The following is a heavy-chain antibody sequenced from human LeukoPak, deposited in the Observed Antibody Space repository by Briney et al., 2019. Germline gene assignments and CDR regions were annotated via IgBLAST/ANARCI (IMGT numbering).Heavy chain of an antibody. J-gene: IGHJ4*02. D-gene: IGHD3-16*01. Sequence: PGGSLRLSCAASGFSVRDYYTTWVRQAPGKGLEWVSVISDGGATYYADSVKVRFTISRDNSKNTLYLQMNSLRDEDTDVYYCASSITTPGGFGYWGQGTLVTVSS. CDR3: ASSITTPGGFGY. CDR1: GFSVRDYY. V-gene: IGHV3-66*01. CDR2: ISDGGAT.